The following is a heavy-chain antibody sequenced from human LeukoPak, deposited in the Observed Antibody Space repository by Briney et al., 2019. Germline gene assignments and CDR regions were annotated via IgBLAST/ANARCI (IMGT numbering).Heavy chain of an antibody. CDR1: GFTFSSYS. D-gene: IGHD2-2*01. CDR2: IISTGSTT. J-gene: IGHJ4*02. CDR3: ATGFWGYCSRNSCPLDN. V-gene: IGHV3-48*01. Sequence: PGGSLRLSCAASGFTFSSYSMNWVRQAPGKGLEGISYIISTGSTTYYADSVKGRFTISRDNANNSLSLQMSSLRAEDTAVYYCATGFWGYCSRNSCPLDNWGQGTLVTVAS.